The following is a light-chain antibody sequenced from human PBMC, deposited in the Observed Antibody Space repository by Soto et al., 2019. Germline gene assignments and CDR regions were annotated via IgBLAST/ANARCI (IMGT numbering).Light chain of an antibody. Sequence: QSALTQPASVSGSPGQSITISCTGTSTDVGAYNYVSWYQQHPGKAPKLIIYEVSNRPSGVSNRFSASKSGNTASLTISGLQSEDEADYYCLSYTSTTTQVFGGGTKLTVL. J-gene: IGLJ3*02. CDR3: LSYTSTTTQV. V-gene: IGLV2-14*01. CDR1: STDVGAYNY. CDR2: EVS.